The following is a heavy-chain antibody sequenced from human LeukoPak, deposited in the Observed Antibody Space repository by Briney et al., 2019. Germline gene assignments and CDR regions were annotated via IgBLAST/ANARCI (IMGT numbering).Heavy chain of an antibody. Sequence: SETLSLTCTVSGGSISSYYWSWIRQPPGKGLEWIGYIYYSGSTNYNPSLKSRVTISVDTSKNQFSLKLSSVTAADTAVYYCARRYGSGSSGTFDYWGQGTLVTISS. D-gene: IGHD3-10*01. J-gene: IGHJ4*02. CDR1: GGSISSYY. V-gene: IGHV4-59*01. CDR2: IYYSGST. CDR3: ARRYGSGSSGTFDY.